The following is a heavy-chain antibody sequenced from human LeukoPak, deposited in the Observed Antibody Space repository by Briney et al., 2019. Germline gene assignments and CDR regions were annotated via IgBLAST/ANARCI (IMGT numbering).Heavy chain of an antibody. Sequence: GGSLRLSCAASGFTFSSYAMSWVRQAPGKGLEWVANIKQDGSEKYYVDSVKGRFTISRDNAKNSLYLQMNSLRAEDTAVYYCARGIGESQYYFDYWGQGTLVTVSS. CDR1: GFTFSSYA. J-gene: IGHJ4*02. D-gene: IGHD3-10*01. CDR3: ARGIGESQYYFDY. V-gene: IGHV3-7*01. CDR2: IKQDGSEK.